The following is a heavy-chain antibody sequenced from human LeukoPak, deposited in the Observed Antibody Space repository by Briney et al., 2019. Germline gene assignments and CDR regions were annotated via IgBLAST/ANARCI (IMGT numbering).Heavy chain of an antibody. CDR2: ISSSGATA. V-gene: IGHV3-48*03. Sequence: GGSLRLSCAASGFSLMTYEMTWVRQAPGKGLEWLAYISSSGATAYYADSLMGRFTISRDNARSEVYLQMNSLRADDTAVYYCARLWIPLDYWGQGTPVTVSS. CDR1: GFSLMTYE. D-gene: IGHD5-12*01. CDR3: ARLWIPLDY. J-gene: IGHJ4*02.